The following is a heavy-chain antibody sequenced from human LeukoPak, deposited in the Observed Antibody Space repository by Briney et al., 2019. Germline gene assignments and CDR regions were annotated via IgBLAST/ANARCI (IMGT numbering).Heavy chain of an antibody. D-gene: IGHD4-17*01. CDR3: ARDRVTTNTPYFDP. CDR2: INLNSGGT. J-gene: IGHJ4*02. Sequence: GASVKVPCKTSGFTFTGYYMHWVRQAPGQGLEWMGWINLNSGGTNYAQNFQGRVTMTRDTSITTAYMELSRLTSDDTAVYYCARDRVTTNTPYFDPWGQGTLVTVSS. CDR1: GFTFTGYY. V-gene: IGHV1-2*02.